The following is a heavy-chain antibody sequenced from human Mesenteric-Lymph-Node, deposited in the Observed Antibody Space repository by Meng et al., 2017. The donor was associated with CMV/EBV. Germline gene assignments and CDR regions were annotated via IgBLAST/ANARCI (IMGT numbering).Heavy chain of an antibody. D-gene: IGHD5-18*01. V-gene: IGHV3-48*03. Sequence: GGSLRLSCSVSGFTFNSYEMNWVRQAPGKGLEWISYISSTGSTIYYADSVKGRFTISRDNAENSLYLQMNSLRAEDTAVYYCAREGIGLEEVYSYGSWYFDYWGQGTLVTVSS. CDR3: AREGIGLEEVYSYGSWYFDY. CDR1: GFTFNSYE. CDR2: ISSTGSTI. J-gene: IGHJ4*02.